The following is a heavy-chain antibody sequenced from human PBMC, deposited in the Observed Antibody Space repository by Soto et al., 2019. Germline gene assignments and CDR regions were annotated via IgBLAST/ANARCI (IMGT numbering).Heavy chain of an antibody. J-gene: IGHJ3*02. D-gene: IGHD3-22*01. Sequence: ASVKVSCKVSGYTLTELSMHWVRQAPGKGLEWMGGFDPEDGETIYAQKFQGRVTMTEDTSTDTAYMELSSLRSEDTAVYYCATDLRYYDNSGPGKLGAFDIWGQGTMVTVSS. CDR3: ATDLRYYDNSGPGKLGAFDI. CDR1: GYTLTELS. V-gene: IGHV1-24*01. CDR2: FDPEDGET.